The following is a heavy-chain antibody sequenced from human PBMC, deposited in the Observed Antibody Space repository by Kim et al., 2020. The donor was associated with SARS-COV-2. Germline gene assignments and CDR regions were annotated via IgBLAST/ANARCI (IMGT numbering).Heavy chain of an antibody. J-gene: IGHJ4*02. D-gene: IGHD6-19*01. Sequence: AVYVKSRITINPDTSKNQFSLQLNSVTPEDTAVYYCARGTIAVAGTFFDYWGQGTLVTVSS. V-gene: IGHV6-1*01. CDR3: ARGTIAVAGTFFDY.